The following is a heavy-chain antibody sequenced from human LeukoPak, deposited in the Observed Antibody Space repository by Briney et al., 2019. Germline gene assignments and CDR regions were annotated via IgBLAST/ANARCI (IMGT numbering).Heavy chain of an antibody. D-gene: IGHD3-9*01. V-gene: IGHV1-69*05. CDR1: GGTFSSYA. Sequence: SVKVSCKASGGTFSSYAISWVRQAPGQGLEWMGRIIPIFGTANYAQKSQGRVTITTDESTSTAYMELSSLRSEDTAVYYCASALYYDILTGYTGGYYYYMDVWGKGTTVTVSS. CDR3: ASALYYDILTGYTGGYYYYMDV. J-gene: IGHJ6*03. CDR2: IIPIFGTA.